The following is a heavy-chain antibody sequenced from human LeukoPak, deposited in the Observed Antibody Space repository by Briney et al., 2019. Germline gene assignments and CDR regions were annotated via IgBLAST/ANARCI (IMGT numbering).Heavy chain of an antibody. CDR3: AREARTENWFDP. V-gene: IGHV4-4*07. D-gene: IGHD2-2*01. J-gene: IGHJ5*02. CDR2: IYTSGST. Sequence: WIRRIYTSGSTNYNPSLKSRVTMSVDTSKNQFSLKLSSVTAADTAVYYCAREARTENWFDPWGQGTLVTVSS.